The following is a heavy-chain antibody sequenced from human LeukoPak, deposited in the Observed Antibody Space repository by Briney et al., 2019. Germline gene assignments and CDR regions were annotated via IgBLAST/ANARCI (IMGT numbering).Heavy chain of an antibody. Sequence: SGTLSLTCAVSGGSISSSNWWSWVRQPPGKGLEWIGEIYHSGSTNYNPSLKSRVTISVDKSKNQFSLKLSSVTAADTAVYYCARDRRAPCGDYVWGFDYWGQGTLVTVSS. CDR3: ARDRRAPCGDYVWGFDY. CDR1: GGSISSSNW. D-gene: IGHD3-16*01. CDR2: IYHSGST. V-gene: IGHV4-4*02. J-gene: IGHJ4*02.